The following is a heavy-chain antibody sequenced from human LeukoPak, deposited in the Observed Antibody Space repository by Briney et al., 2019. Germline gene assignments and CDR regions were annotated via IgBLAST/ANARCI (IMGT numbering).Heavy chain of an antibody. CDR1: GGSIIDNSFY. CDR3: ARLTDS. J-gene: IGHJ4*02. Sequence: PSETLSLTCTVTGGSIIDNSFYWGWIRQPPGKGLEWIGRIFHSGTTNYNPSLERRVTIAVDTFKNQFSLRLTSVTAADTALYYCARLTDSWGQGTLVTVSS. V-gene: IGHV4-39*01. CDR2: IFHSGTT.